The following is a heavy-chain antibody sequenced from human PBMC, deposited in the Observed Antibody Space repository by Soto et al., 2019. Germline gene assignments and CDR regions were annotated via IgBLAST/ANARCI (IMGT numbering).Heavy chain of an antibody. CDR3: ARGRSGYDYGHYYYYGMDV. J-gene: IGHJ6*02. CDR1: GGSVSSGSYY. CDR2: IYYSGST. Sequence: SETLSLTCTVSGGSVSSGSYYWSWIRQPPGKGLEWIGYIYYSGSTNYNPSLKSRVTISVDTSKNQFSLKLSSVTAADTAVYYCARGRSGYDYGHYYYYGMDVWGQGTTVTVSS. V-gene: IGHV4-61*01. D-gene: IGHD5-12*01.